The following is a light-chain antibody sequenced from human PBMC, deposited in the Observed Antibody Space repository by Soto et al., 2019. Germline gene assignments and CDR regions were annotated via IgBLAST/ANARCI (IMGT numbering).Light chain of an antibody. J-gene: IGKJ1*01. CDR1: QTISSW. Sequence: DIQMPQSPSSLSASVGDRFTITCRASQTISSWLAWYQQKPGKAPKLLIYKASTLKSGVPSRFSGSGSGTEFTLTISSLQPDDFATYYCQHYNSYSEAFGQGTKVDIK. CDR3: QHYNSYSEA. CDR2: KAS. V-gene: IGKV1-5*03.